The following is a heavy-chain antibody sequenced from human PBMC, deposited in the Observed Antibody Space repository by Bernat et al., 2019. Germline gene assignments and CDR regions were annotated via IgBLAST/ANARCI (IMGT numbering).Heavy chain of an antibody. J-gene: IGHJ6*03. CDR3: ALRGCSDTNCYSDYYSYYMGV. CDR1: AGSFSGHY. CDR2: TNGSGNT. D-gene: IGHD2-15*01. Sequence: QVQLQQWGAGLLKPSETLSLTCAVYAGSFSGHYWSWIRQTPGKGLEWIGETNGSGNTNYNPSFMSRVTISADTSKNQFSLKLSSVTAADTAIYYCALRGCSDTNCYSDYYSYYMGVWGKGATVTVSS. V-gene: IGHV4-34*02.